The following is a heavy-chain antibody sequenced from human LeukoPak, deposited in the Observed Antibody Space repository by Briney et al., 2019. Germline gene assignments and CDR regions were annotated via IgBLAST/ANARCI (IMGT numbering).Heavy chain of an antibody. CDR2: ISSSSSST. CDR3: PRRGYRYARGADY. V-gene: IGHV3-11*03. Sequence: GGSLRLYCAASGFTLSDYYMNWVRQAPGQGLEWVSYISSSSSSTNYADSVKGRFTISRDNATNSVYLQMNSLRAEDTTVYYCPRRGYRYARGADYWGQGTLVTVSS. D-gene: IGHD5-18*01. CDR1: GFTLSDYY. J-gene: IGHJ4*02.